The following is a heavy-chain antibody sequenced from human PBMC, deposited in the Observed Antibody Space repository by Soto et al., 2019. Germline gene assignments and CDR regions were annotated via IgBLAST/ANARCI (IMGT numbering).Heavy chain of an antibody. CDR1: GGSISSSSYY. V-gene: IGHV4-39*01. D-gene: IGHD3-10*01. CDR3: AGQGLLWFGESNYGMDV. Sequence: SETLYLTCTVSGGSISSSSYYWGWIRQPPGKGLEWIGSIYYSGSTYYNPSLKSRVTISVDTSKNQFSLKLSSVTAADTAVYYCAGQGLLWFGESNYGMDVWGQGTTVT. J-gene: IGHJ6*02. CDR2: IYYSGST.